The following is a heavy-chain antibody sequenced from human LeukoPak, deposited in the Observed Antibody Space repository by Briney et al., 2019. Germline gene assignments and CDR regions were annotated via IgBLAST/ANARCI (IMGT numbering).Heavy chain of an antibody. V-gene: IGHV3-30*02. D-gene: IGHD2-2*01. CDR1: GFTFSSYG. J-gene: IGHJ4*02. CDR2: IRYDGSNK. CDR3: AKVLGVVVPAAMVSDY. Sequence: GGSPRLSCAASGFTFSSYGMHWVRQAPGKGLEWVAFIRYDGSNKYYADSVKGRFTISRDNSKNTLYLQMNSLRAEDTAVYYCAKVLGVVVPAAMVSDYWGQGTLVTVSS.